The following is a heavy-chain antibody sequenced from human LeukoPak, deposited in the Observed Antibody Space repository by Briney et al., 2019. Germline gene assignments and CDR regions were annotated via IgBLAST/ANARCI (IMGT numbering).Heavy chain of an antibody. CDR1: GGTFSSYA. Sequence: SAKVSCKASGGTFSSYAISWVRQAPGQGLEWMGRIIPIFGTANYAQKFQGRVTVTTDESTSTAYMELSSLRSEDTAVYYCARAPGYCSGGSCLDYWGQGTLVTVSS. D-gene: IGHD2-15*01. J-gene: IGHJ4*02. V-gene: IGHV1-69*05. CDR2: IIPIFGTA. CDR3: ARAPGYCSGGSCLDY.